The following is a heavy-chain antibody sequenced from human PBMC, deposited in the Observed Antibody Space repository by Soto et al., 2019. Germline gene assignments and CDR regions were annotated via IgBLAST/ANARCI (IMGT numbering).Heavy chain of an antibody. Sequence: QITLKESGPTLVNPTQTLTLTCTFSGFSLSTSGVGVGWIRQPPGKALEWLALIYWDDDKRYSPSLKSRLTTTKDTSKNQVVLTMTNMAPVDTATYYCAPTIAAAGHDAFDIWGQGTMVTVSS. CDR3: APTIAAAGHDAFDI. CDR2: IYWDDDK. V-gene: IGHV2-5*02. D-gene: IGHD6-13*01. J-gene: IGHJ3*02. CDR1: GFSLSTSGVG.